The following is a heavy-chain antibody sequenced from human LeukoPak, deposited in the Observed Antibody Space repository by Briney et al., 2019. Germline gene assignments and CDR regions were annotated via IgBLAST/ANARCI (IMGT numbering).Heavy chain of an antibody. CDR1: GFTFSSYS. D-gene: IGHD1-26*01. CDR3: ARDGAYSGSYYALDYYYYGMDV. CDR2: ISSSSSYI. V-gene: IGHV3-21*01. Sequence: GGSLRLSCAASGFTFSSYSMNWVRQAPGKGLEWVSSISSSSSYIYYADSVKGRFTTSRDNAKNSLYLQMNSLRAEDTAVYYCARDGAYSGSYYALDYYYYGMDVWGQGTTVTVSS. J-gene: IGHJ6*02.